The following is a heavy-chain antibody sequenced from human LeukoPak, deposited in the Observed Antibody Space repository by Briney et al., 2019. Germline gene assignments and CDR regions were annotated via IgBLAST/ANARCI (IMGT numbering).Heavy chain of an antibody. CDR2: ITGSGSTI. Sequence: PGGSLRLSCVASGFTFSSYEMNWVRQAPGKGLEWVSYITGSGSTIYYADSVKGRFTISRDNAKNSLYLQMNSLRAEDTAVYYCTRVGSSGSVDYWGQGTLVTVSS. CDR1: GFTFSSYE. V-gene: IGHV3-48*03. CDR3: TRVGSSGSVDY. D-gene: IGHD1-1*01. J-gene: IGHJ4*02.